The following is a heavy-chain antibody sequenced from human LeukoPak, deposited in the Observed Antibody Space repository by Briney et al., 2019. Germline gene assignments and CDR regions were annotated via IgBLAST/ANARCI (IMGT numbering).Heavy chain of an antibody. J-gene: IGHJ4*02. CDR1: GYTFTGYY. CDR3: ARGLRGGWQTTIDY. D-gene: IGHD6-19*01. CDR2: INPNSGGT. Sequence: ASVTVSCKASGYTFTGYYMHWVRQAPGQGLEWMGWINPNSGGTNYAQKFQGRVTMTRDTSISTAYMELSRLRSDDTAVYYCARGLRGGWQTTIDYWGQGTLVTVSS. V-gene: IGHV1-2*02.